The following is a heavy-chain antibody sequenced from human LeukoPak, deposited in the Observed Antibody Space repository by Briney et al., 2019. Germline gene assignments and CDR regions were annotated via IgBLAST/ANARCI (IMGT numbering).Heavy chain of an antibody. D-gene: IGHD3-22*01. V-gene: IGHV4-34*01. CDR3: ARRGYDSSGYSDY. CDR2: INHSGST. Sequence: SETLSLTCAVYGGSFSGYYWSWIRQPPGKGLGWIGEINHSGSTNYNPSLKSRVTISVDTSKNQFSLKLSSVTAADTAVYYCARRGYDSSGYSDYWGQGTLVTVSS. CDR1: GGSFSGYY. J-gene: IGHJ4*02.